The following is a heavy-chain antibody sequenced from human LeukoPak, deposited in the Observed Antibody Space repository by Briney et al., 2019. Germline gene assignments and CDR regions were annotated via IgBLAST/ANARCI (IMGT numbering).Heavy chain of an antibody. V-gene: IGHV3-30-3*01. Sequence: GGSLRLSCAASGFTFGTYAMHWVRQAPGKGLEWVAVMSHDGSDIHYADSVKGRFTISRDNSKNTLYLQMNSLRVEDTAVYYCVRDDFGSMDVWGQGTTVTVSS. CDR3: VRDDFGSMDV. CDR1: GFTFGTYA. D-gene: IGHD3-10*01. CDR2: MSHDGSDI. J-gene: IGHJ6*02.